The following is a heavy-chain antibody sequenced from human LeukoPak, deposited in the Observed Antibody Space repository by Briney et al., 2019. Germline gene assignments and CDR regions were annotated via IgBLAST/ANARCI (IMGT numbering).Heavy chain of an antibody. D-gene: IGHD6-19*01. CDR1: GFTLSNYD. CDR2: IDIPGNT. Sequence: GGSLRLSCAASGFTLSNYDMHWVRQVTGKGLEWVSGIDIPGNTYYPDSVKGRFTMSRESAKNSLYLQMNSLRAGDTAVYYCARAVAGTHWVDPWGQGSLVIGAS. CDR3: ARAVAGTHWVDP. V-gene: IGHV3-13*01. J-gene: IGHJ5*02.